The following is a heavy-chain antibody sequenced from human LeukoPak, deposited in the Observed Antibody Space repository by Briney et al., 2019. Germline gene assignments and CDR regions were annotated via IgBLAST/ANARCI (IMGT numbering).Heavy chain of an antibody. Sequence: PSETLSLTCAVYGGSFSGYYWRWIRQPPGKGLEWIGEINHSGSTNYNPSLKSRVTISVDTSKIQFSLKLSSVTAADTAVYYCARVIAAHHRNYYYYYDMDVWGKGTTVTVSS. CDR1: GGSFSGYY. CDR2: INHSGST. CDR3: ARVIAAHHRNYYYYYDMDV. J-gene: IGHJ6*03. D-gene: IGHD6-6*01. V-gene: IGHV4-34*01.